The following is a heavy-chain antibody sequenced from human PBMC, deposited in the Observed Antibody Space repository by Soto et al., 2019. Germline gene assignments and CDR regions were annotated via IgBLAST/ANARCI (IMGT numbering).Heavy chain of an antibody. Sequence: ASVKVSCKASGYTFTGYYMHWVRQAPGQGLEWMGWINPNSGGTNYAQKFQGRVTMTRDTSISTAYMELSRLRSDDTAVYYCARPSGYHDAFDIWGQGTMVTVSS. CDR2: INPNSGGT. J-gene: IGHJ3*02. V-gene: IGHV1-2*02. D-gene: IGHD3-22*01. CDR1: GYTFTGYY. CDR3: ARPSGYHDAFDI.